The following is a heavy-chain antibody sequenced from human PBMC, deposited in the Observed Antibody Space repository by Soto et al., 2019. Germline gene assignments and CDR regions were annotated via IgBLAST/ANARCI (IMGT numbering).Heavy chain of an antibody. V-gene: IGHV1-8*01. Sequence: QVQLVQSGAEVKKPGASVKVSCKASGYTFTSYDINWVRQATGQGLEWMGWMNPNSGNTGYAQKFQGRVTMTRNTSISTAYMELSSLRSEDTAVYYCARFIAAACTFYYYGMDVWGQGTTVTVSS. CDR1: GYTFTSYD. CDR2: MNPNSGNT. D-gene: IGHD6-13*01. CDR3: ARFIAAACTFYYYGMDV. J-gene: IGHJ6*02.